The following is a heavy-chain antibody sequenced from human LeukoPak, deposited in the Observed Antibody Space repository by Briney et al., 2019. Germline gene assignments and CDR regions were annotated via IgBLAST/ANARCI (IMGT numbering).Heavy chain of an antibody. D-gene: IGHD2-21*02. V-gene: IGHV3-23*01. CDR1: GFTFSSYA. Sequence: GGSLRLSCAASGFTFSSYAMSWVRQAPGKGLEWVSAISGSGGSTYYADSVKGRFTISRDNSKNTLCLQMNSLRAEDTAVYYCAKDPRAIVVVTAIDYWGQGTLVTVSS. CDR3: AKDPRAIVVVTAIDY. CDR2: ISGSGGST. J-gene: IGHJ4*02.